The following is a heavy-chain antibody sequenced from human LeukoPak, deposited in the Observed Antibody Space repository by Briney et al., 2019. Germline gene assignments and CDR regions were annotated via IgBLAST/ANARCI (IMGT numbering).Heavy chain of an antibody. CDR3: ARVDCTNGVCYYFDY. J-gene: IGHJ4*02. V-gene: IGHV7-4-1*02. CDR2: INTNTGNP. D-gene: IGHD2-8*01. Sequence: GASVKVSCKASGYTFTSYAMNWVRQAPGQGLEWMGWINTNTGNPTYAQGFTGRFVFSLDTSVSTAYLQISSLKAEDTAVYYCARVDCTNGVCYYFDYWGQGTLVTVSS. CDR1: GYTFTSYA.